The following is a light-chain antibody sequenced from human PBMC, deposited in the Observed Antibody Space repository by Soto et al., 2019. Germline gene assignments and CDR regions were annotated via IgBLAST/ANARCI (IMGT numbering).Light chain of an antibody. CDR1: SSNIGSNT. CDR2: SDN. V-gene: IGLV1-44*01. Sequence: QSGLTEPPSASGTPGQRVVFSCSGSSSNIGSNTVNWYQQLPGTAPKLLIYSDNQRPSGVPDRFSGSKSGTSASLAISGLQSEDEADYYCAAWDDSLNGYVFGTGTKVTVL. CDR3: AAWDDSLNGYV. J-gene: IGLJ1*01.